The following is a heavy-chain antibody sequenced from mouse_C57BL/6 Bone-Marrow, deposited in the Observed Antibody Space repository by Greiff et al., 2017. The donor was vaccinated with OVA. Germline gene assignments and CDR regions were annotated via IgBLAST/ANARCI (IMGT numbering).Heavy chain of an antibody. CDR1: GYTFTSYW. CDR3: TRSPDFLLRFAY. CDR2: IYPGNSDT. D-gene: IGHD5-5*01. J-gene: IGHJ3*01. V-gene: IGHV1-5*01. Sequence: VQLQQSGTVLARPGASVKMSCKTSGYTFTSYWMHWVKQRPGQGLEWIGAIYPGNSDTSYNQKFKGKAKLTAVTSASTAYMELSSLTNEDSAVYYCTRSPDFLLRFAYWGQGTLVTVSA.